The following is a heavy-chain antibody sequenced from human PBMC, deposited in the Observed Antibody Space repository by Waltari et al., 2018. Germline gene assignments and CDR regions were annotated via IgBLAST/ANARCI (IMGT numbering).Heavy chain of an antibody. CDR3: ARSQGQQEKPRYYYYYMDV. V-gene: IGHV4-39*07. Sequence: QLQLQESGPGLVKPSETLSLTCTVSGGSISSSSYYCGWIRQPPGKGLEWIGSIYYSGSTYYNPSLKSRVTISVDTSKNQFSLKLSSVTAADTAVYYCARSQGQQEKPRYYYYYMDVWGKGTTVTVSS. CDR1: GGSISSSSYY. CDR2: IYYSGST. D-gene: IGHD6-13*01. J-gene: IGHJ6*03.